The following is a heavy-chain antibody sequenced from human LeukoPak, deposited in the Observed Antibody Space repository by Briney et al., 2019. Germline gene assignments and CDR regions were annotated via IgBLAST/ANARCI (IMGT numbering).Heavy chain of an antibody. V-gene: IGHV1-2*02. D-gene: IGHD1-14*01. CDR1: GYTFTGYY. Sequence: ASVKVSCKASGYTFTGYYMHWVRQAPGQGVEWMGWINPNSGGTNYAQKFQDRVTMTRDTSISTAYTELSRLRSDDTAVYYRARVPATVSWFDPWGQGTLVTVSS. CDR2: INPNSGGT. CDR3: ARVPATVSWFDP. J-gene: IGHJ5*02.